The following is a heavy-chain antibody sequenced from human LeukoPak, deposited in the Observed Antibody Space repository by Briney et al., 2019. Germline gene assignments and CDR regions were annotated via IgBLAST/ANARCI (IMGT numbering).Heavy chain of an antibody. CDR2: VNPNSGGT. CDR3: ARGGITGTTRGPTRLNDAFDI. V-gene: IGHV1-2*04. D-gene: IGHD1-20*01. CDR1: GYTFTGYY. J-gene: IGHJ3*02. Sequence: ASVKVSCKASGYTFTGYYMHWVRQAPGQGLEWMGWVNPNSGGTNYAQKFQGWVTMTRDTSISTAYMELSRLRSDDTAVYYCARGGITGTTRGPTRLNDAFDIWGQGTMVTVSS.